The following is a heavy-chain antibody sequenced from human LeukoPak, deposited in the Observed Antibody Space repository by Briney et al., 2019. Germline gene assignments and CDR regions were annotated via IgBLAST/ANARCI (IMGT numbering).Heavy chain of an antibody. Sequence: SETLSLTCAVYGGSCSGYYWSWIRQPPGKGLEWIGEINHSGSTNYNPSLKSRVTISVDTSKNQFSLKLSSVTAADTAVYYCARRPIWSGYYYYYYYGMDVWGQGTTVTVSS. V-gene: IGHV4-34*01. D-gene: IGHD3-3*01. J-gene: IGHJ6*02. CDR3: ARRPIWSGYYYYYYYGMDV. CDR1: GGSCSGYY. CDR2: INHSGST.